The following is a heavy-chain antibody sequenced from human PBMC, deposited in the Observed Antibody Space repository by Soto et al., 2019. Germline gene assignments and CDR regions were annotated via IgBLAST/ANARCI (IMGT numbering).Heavy chain of an antibody. Sequence: SETLSLTCTVSGGSISSSSYYWGWIRQPPGKGLEWFGSIYYSGSTYYNPSLKSRVTISVDTSKNQFSLKLSSVTAADTAVYYCARRSSLVTGWFDPWGQGTLVTVSS. D-gene: IGHD6-6*01. J-gene: IGHJ5*02. V-gene: IGHV4-39*01. CDR1: GGSISSSSYY. CDR3: ARRSSLVTGWFDP. CDR2: IYYSGST.